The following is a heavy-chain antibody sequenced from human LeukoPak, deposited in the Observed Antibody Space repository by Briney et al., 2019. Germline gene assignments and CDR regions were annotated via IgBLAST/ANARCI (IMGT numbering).Heavy chain of an antibody. V-gene: IGHV4-59*08. D-gene: IGHD3-9*01. J-gene: IGHJ3*02. CDR3: ARRQWGYFDSDAFDI. Sequence: SETLSLTCTVSGGSISSYYWSWIRQPPGKGLEWIEYSHYSGSTNYNPSLKSRVTVSVDRSKNQLSLKLRSVTAADTAVYYCARRQWGYFDSDAFDIWGQGTMVTVSS. CDR2: SHYSGST. CDR1: GGSISSYY.